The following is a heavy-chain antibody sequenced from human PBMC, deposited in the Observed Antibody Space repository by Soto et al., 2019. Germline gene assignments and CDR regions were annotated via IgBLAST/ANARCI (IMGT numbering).Heavy chain of an antibody. CDR2: VHHSWGS. V-gene: IGHV4-59*08. CDR3: ARQGFGPLHGLVDV. J-gene: IGHJ6*02. Sequence: QVQLQESGPGLVKPSETLSLSCTVSGGSISSYYWSWFRQSPGKRMEWIGYVHHSWGSSYNPSLQSRVAISLDTSKSQSSLNVTSVTATDTAVYYCARQGFGPLHGLVDVWGQGTTVTVSS. D-gene: IGHD3-10*01. CDR1: GGSISSYY.